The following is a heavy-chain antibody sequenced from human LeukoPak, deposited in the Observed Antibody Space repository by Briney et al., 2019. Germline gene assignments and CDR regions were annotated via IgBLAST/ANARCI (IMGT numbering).Heavy chain of an antibody. CDR1: GYTFTSYY. V-gene: IGHV1-46*01. CDR2: INPSGSST. CDR3: ARDGGSSYAYY. J-gene: IGHJ4*02. Sequence: ASVKVSCKASGYTFTSYYMHRVRQAPGQGLEWMGRINPSGSSTSYAQKFQGRVTMTRDTTTSTVYMELSSLRAEDTAVYYCARDGGSSYAYYWGQGTLVTVSS. D-gene: IGHD3-3*01.